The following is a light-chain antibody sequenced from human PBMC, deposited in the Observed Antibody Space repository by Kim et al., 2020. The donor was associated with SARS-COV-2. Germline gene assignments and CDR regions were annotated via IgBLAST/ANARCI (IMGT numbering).Light chain of an antibody. CDR1: SLRSYY. CDR2: GKN. V-gene: IGLV3-19*01. CDR3: NSRDSSGNVV. Sequence: SSELTQDPAVSVALGQTVRITCQGDSLRSYYASWYQQKPGQAPVLVIYGKNNRPSGIPDRFSGSSSGNTASLTITGAHAEDEADYYCNSRDSSGNVVFGGGTQLTVL. J-gene: IGLJ2*01.